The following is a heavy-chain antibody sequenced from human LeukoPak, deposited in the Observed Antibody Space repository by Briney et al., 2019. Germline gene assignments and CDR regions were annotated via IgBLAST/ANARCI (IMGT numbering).Heavy chain of an antibody. D-gene: IGHD3-10*01. V-gene: IGHV1-69*06. CDR2: IIPIFGTA. Sequence: VKVSCKASGGTFSSYAISWVRQAPGQGLEWMGGIIPIFGTANYAQKFQGRVTITADKSTSTAYMELSSLRSEDTAVYYWARGKMVRGVMWYFDYWGQGTLVTVSS. CDR1: GGTFSSYA. J-gene: IGHJ4*02. CDR3: ARGKMVRGVMWYFDY.